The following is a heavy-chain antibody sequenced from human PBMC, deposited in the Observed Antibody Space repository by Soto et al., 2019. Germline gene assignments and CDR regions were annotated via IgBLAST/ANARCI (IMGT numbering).Heavy chain of an antibody. D-gene: IGHD6-19*01. Sequence: ASVKVSCKASGYTFTGYYMHWVRQAPGQGLEWMGWINPNSGGTNYAQKFQGWVTMTRDTSISTAYMELSRLRSDDTAVYSCARDRGSGYLSYFDYWGQGTLVTVSS. CDR1: GYTFTGYY. J-gene: IGHJ4*02. CDR2: INPNSGGT. CDR3: ARDRGSGYLSYFDY. V-gene: IGHV1-2*04.